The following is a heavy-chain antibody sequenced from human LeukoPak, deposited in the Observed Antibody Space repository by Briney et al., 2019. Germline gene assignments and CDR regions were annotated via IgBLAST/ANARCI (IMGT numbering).Heavy chain of an antibody. Sequence: GESLKISCKGSGYSFTSYWIGWVRQMPGEGLEWMGIIYPGDSDTRYSPSFQGQVTISADKSISTAYLQWSSLKASDTAMYYCARQGRVAVAGTYYYGMDVWGQGTTVTVSS. V-gene: IGHV5-51*01. D-gene: IGHD6-19*01. J-gene: IGHJ6*02. CDR2: IYPGDSDT. CDR3: ARQGRVAVAGTYYYGMDV. CDR1: GYSFTSYW.